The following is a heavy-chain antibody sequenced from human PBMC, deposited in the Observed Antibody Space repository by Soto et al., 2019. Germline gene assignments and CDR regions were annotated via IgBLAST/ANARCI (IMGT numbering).Heavy chain of an antibody. V-gene: IGHV4-30-4*01. D-gene: IGHD4-17*01. CDR2: IYDSGST. J-gene: IGHJ2*01. Sequence: QLKLRESGPGLVKPSETLSLTCTVSGGSISGGVGGLYYWNWIRQPPGKGLEWIGYIYDSGSTYYDPSLKSRVTISVDTSKNQVSLRLSSVTAADTAVYYCAREVIPLTTDWYFDLWCRGTLVTVSS. CDR3: AREVIPLTTDWYFDL. CDR1: GGSISGGVGGLYY.